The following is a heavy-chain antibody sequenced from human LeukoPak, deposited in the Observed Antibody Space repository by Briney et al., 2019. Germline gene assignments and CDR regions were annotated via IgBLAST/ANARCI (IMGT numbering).Heavy chain of an antibody. CDR1: GFTFCSFA. J-gene: IGHJ4*02. CDR3: GKTTAGYSSGQKPAWPVDY. Sequence: GGSLRLSCEASGFTFCSFAMYWVRQAPGKGLEWIAGIFGSGGSPHYADSVKGRFTISRDNSKNTVYLQINSLRAEDTAVYYCGKTTAGYSSGQKPAWPVDYWGQGTLVTVSS. CDR2: IFGSGGSP. D-gene: IGHD5-18*01. V-gene: IGHV3-23*01.